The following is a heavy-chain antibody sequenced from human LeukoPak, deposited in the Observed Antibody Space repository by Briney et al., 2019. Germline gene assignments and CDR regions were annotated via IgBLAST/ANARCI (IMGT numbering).Heavy chain of an antibody. Sequence: SETLSLTCTVSGGSISSYYWSWIRQPPGKGLEWIGYIYYSGSTNHNPSLKSRVTISVDTSKNQFSLKLSSVTAADTAVYYCARDAVARRFDPWGQGTLVTISS. CDR3: ARDAVARRFDP. CDR2: IYYSGST. CDR1: GGSISSYY. V-gene: IGHV4-59*01. D-gene: IGHD5-12*01. J-gene: IGHJ5*02.